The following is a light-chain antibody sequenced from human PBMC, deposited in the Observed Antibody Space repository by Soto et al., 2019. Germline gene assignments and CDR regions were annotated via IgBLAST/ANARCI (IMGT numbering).Light chain of an antibody. Sequence: QSVLTQPPSVSAAPGQTVTISCSGSSSNIGNNYVSWYQHLPGAAPKPLIYETNRRPAGIPDRFSGSKSGTSATLGITGLQTADEAYYYCETWDTSLSAGRVFGPGTKLTVL. CDR3: ETWDTSLSAGRV. V-gene: IGLV1-51*02. CDR1: SSNIGNNY. CDR2: ETN. J-gene: IGLJ1*01.